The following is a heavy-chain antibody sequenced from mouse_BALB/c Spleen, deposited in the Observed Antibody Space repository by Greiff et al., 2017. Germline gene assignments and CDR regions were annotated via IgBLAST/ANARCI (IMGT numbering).Heavy chain of an antibody. V-gene: IGHV14-4*02. CDR2: IDPENGDT. CDR3: NAGGLFDY. Sequence: VQLQQSGAELVKPGASVKLSCTASGFNIKDYYMHWVKQRPEQGLEWIGWIDPENGDTEYAPKFQGKATMTADTSSNTAYLQLSSLTSEDTAVYYCNAGGLFDYWGQGTTLTVSS. CDR1: GFNIKDYY. J-gene: IGHJ2*01.